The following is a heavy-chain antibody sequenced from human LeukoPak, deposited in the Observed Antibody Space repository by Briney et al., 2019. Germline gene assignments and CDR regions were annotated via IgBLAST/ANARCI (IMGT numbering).Heavy chain of an antibody. CDR1: GSTFSSYA. Sequence: GRSLRLSCAASGSTFSSYAMHWVRQAPGKGLEGVAVISYDGSNKYYADSVKGRFTISRDNSKNTLYLQMNSLRAEDTAVYYCARDHVGFGEFIRGGFDYWGQGTLVTVSS. V-gene: IGHV3-30*04. J-gene: IGHJ4*02. CDR2: ISYDGSNK. D-gene: IGHD3-10*01. CDR3: ARDHVGFGEFIRGGFDY.